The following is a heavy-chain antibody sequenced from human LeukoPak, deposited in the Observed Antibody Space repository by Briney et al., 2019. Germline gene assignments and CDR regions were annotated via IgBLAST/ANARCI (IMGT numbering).Heavy chain of an antibody. J-gene: IGHJ4*02. CDR1: GFTFSSYA. CDR3: AKVGIMITFGGVIAPGYYFDY. CDR2: ISGSGGST. V-gene: IGHV3-23*01. D-gene: IGHD3-16*02. Sequence: GGSLRLSCAASGFTFSSYAMSWVRQAPGKGLEWVSAISGSGGSTYYADSVKGRFTISRDNSKNTLYLQMNSLRAEDTAVYYCAKVGIMITFGGVIAPGYYFDYWGQGTLVTVSS.